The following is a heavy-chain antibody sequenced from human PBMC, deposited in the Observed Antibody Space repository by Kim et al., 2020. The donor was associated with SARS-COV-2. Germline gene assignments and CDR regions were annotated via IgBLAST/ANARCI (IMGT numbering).Heavy chain of an antibody. J-gene: IGHJ4*02. CDR3: ARTGSGSYYTIDY. D-gene: IGHD3-10*01. V-gene: IGHV4-39*07. Sequence: YNPSLKSRVTISVDTSKNQFSLKLSSVTAADTAVYYCARTGSGSYYTIDYWGQGTLVTVSS.